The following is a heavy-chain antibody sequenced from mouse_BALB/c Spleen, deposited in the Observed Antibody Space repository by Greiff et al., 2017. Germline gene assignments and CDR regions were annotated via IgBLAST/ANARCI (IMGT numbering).Heavy chain of an antibody. Sequence: EVKLVESGGGLVQPGGSRKLSCAASGFTFSSFGMHWVRQAPEKGLEWVAYISSGSSTIYYADTVKGRFTISRDNPKNTLFLQMTSLRSEDTAIYYCARRDRYDGGAMDYWGQGTSVTVSS. D-gene: IGHD2-14*01. CDR3: ARRDRYDGGAMDY. V-gene: IGHV5-17*02. CDR1: GFTFSSFG. J-gene: IGHJ4*01. CDR2: ISSGSSTI.